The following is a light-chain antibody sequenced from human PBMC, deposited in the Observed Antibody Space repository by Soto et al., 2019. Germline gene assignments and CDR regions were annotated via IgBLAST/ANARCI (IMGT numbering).Light chain of an antibody. CDR2: TNN. V-gene: IGLV1-44*01. J-gene: IGLJ1*01. CDR3: ATWDDSRKGV. Sequence: QSVVTQPPSASGIPGQRITISCSGSSSNIESHTVNWFQQVPGAAPKLLIKTNNQRPSGVPDRFSGSKSGASASLAISGLQPEDEATYYCATWDDSRKGVFGTGTKVTVL. CDR1: SSNIESHT.